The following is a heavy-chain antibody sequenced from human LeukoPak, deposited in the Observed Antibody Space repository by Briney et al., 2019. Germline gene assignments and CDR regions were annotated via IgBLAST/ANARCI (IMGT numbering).Heavy chain of an antibody. V-gene: IGHV3-23*01. CDR1: GFTFSSYA. CDR3: AKGVVGGSYFDY. Sequence: GGSLRLSCAASGFTFSSYAMSWVRQAPGEGLEWVSAISGSGGSTYYADSVKGRFTISRDNSKNTLYLQMNSLRAEDTAVYYCAKGVVGGSYFDYWGQGTLVTVSS. J-gene: IGHJ4*02. D-gene: IGHD3-16*01. CDR2: ISGSGGST.